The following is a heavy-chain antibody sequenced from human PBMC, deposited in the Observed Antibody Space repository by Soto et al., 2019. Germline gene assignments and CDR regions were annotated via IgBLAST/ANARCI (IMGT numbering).Heavy chain of an antibody. CDR3: ARWGTTRGLDV. J-gene: IGHJ1*01. V-gene: IGHV3-33*05. Sequence: QVQLVESGGGVDQPGSSLRVSCVGSGFTFRSYVIHWVRQAPGKGLEWVALTSYDGSNKYYDDSVRGRFTISRDNSRNPVDLQMDSLRLEDTALYYCARWGTTRGLDVWGQGTLVSVS. CDR2: TSYDGSNK. D-gene: IGHD3-16*01. CDR1: GFTFRSYV.